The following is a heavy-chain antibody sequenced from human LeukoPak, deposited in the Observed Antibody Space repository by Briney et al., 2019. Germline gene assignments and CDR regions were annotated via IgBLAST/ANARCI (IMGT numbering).Heavy chain of an antibody. CDR3: ARDMYSSGRVPFDY. Sequence: ASVKVSCKASGYTFTSYGISWVRQAPGQGLEWMGWISAYNGNTNYAQKLQGRVTMTTDTSTSTAYMELRSLRSEDTAVYYCARDMYSSGRVPFDYWGQGTLVTVSS. J-gene: IGHJ4*02. D-gene: IGHD6-19*01. V-gene: IGHV1-18*01. CDR2: ISAYNGNT. CDR1: GYTFTSYG.